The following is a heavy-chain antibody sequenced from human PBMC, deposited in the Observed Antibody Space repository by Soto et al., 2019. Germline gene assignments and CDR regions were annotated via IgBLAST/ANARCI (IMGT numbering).Heavy chain of an antibody. V-gene: IGHV1-3*01. CDR2: INAGNGNT. CDR3: ARGPRRWFGELFSHDAFDI. J-gene: IGHJ3*02. D-gene: IGHD3-10*01. Sequence: ASVKVSCKASGYTFTSYAMHWVRQAPGQRLEWMGWINAGNGNTKYSQKFQGRVTITRDTSASTAYMELSSLRSEDTAVYYCARGPRRWFGELFSHDAFDIWGQGTMVTVSS. CDR1: GYTFTSYA.